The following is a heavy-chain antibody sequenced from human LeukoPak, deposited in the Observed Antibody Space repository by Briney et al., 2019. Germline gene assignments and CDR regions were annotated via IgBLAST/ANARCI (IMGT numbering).Heavy chain of an antibody. CDR1: GYTFTSYG. J-gene: IGHJ4*02. D-gene: IGHD3-10*01. CDR2: INAGNGNT. CDR3: ARVGRYYGSGTLNY. Sequence: ASVKVSCTASGYTFTSYGISWVRQAPGQRLEWMGWINAGNGNTKYSQKFQGRVTITRDTSASTAYMELSSLRSEDTAVYYCARVGRYYGSGTLNYWGQGTLVTVSS. V-gene: IGHV1-3*01.